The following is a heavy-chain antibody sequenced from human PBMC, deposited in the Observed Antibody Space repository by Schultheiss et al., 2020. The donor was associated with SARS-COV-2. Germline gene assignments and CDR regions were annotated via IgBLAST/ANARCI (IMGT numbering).Heavy chain of an antibody. CDR3: AREMGRTGSYYYYGMDV. CDR1: GFTFSSYS. Sequence: GGSLRLSCAASGFTFSSYSMNWVRQAPGKGLEWVSSISSSSSYIYYADSVKGRFTISRDNAKNSLYLQMNSLRAEDTAVYYCAREMGRTGSYYYYGMDVWGQGTTVTVSS. CDR2: ISSSSSYI. D-gene: IGHD3/OR15-3a*01. J-gene: IGHJ6*02. V-gene: IGHV3-21*01.